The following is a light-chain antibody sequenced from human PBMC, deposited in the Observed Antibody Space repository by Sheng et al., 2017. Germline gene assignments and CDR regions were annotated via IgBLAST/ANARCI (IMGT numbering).Light chain of an antibody. CDR3: QKSNSAPYT. J-gene: IGKJ2*01. CDR2: GAS. Sequence: DIQMTQSPSSLSASVGDRVTITCRASQGINYYLAWYQQKPGKVPKLLISGASTLQSGVPSRFSGGGSGTDFTLTITSLQPEDVATYYCQKSNSAPYTFGPGTKLEI. CDR1: QGINYY. V-gene: IGKV1-27*01.